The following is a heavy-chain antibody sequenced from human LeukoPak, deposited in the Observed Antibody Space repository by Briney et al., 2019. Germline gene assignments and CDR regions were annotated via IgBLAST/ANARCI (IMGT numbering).Heavy chain of an antibody. CDR1: GGSISSYY. CDR2: IYYSGST. Sequence: SETLSLTCTVSGGSISSYYWSWIRQPPGKGLEYIGYIYYSGSTSYNPSLKTRVPISVDTSKNQFSLKLSSVTAADTAVYYCARGRGIQLWTYFDYWGQGTLVTVSS. D-gene: IGHD5-18*01. J-gene: IGHJ4*02. CDR3: ARGRGIQLWTYFDY. V-gene: IGHV4-59*01.